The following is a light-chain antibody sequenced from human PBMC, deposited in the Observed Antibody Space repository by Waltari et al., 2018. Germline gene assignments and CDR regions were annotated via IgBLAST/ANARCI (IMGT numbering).Light chain of an antibody. V-gene: IGLV2-14*01. CDR2: EVS. Sequence: QSALTQPASVSGSPGQSITISCSGTDSDVGAYDFVSWYQKHPGKAPHLIIYEVSNRPSGLSKRFSASKSGNTASLTISGLQAEDDADYDCSSYTTSSAPGVFGTGTRVTVL. CDR3: SSYTTSSAPGV. J-gene: IGLJ1*01. CDR1: DSDVGAYDF.